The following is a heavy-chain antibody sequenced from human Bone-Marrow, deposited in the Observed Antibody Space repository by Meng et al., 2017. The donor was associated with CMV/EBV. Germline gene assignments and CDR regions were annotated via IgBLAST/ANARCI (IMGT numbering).Heavy chain of an antibody. D-gene: IGHD2-21*01. J-gene: IGHJ4*02. V-gene: IGHV3-20*04. CDR1: GFTFSSYS. CDR3: PILPGIVAATAY. CDR2: INWNGGST. Sequence: GESLKISCAASGFTFSSYSMNWVRQAPGKGLEWVSGINWNGGSTGYADSVKGRFTISRDNAKNSLYVKMNSQRAEDTALYYCPILPGIVAATAYWGQGALVTVYS.